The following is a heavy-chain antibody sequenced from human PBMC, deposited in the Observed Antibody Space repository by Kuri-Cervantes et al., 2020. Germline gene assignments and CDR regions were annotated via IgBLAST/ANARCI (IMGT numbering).Heavy chain of an antibody. J-gene: IGHJ5*02. Sequence: ASVKVSCKASGYTFTSYGISWVRQAPGQGLEWMGWISAYNGNTNYAQKLQGRVTMTTDTSTSTAYMELRSLGSDDTAVYYCARDRTSGVYYDSSGYGFDPWGQGTLVTVSS. D-gene: IGHD3-22*01. CDR2: ISAYNGNT. V-gene: IGHV1-18*01. CDR3: ARDRTSGVYYDSSGYGFDP. CDR1: GYTFTSYG.